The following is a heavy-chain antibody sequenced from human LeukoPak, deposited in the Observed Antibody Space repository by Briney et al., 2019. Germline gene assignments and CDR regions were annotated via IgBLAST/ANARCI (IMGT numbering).Heavy chain of an antibody. J-gene: IGHJ4*02. Sequence: SETLSLTCPVSSGSISSGSYYWSWIRQPAGKGLEWIGRIYTSGSTNYNPSLKSRVTISVDTSKNQFSLKLSSVTAADTAVYYCARRRDGYRGAFDIWGQGTLVTVSS. D-gene: IGHD5-24*01. V-gene: IGHV4-61*02. CDR1: SGSISSGSYY. CDR2: IYTSGST. CDR3: ARRRDGYRGAFDI.